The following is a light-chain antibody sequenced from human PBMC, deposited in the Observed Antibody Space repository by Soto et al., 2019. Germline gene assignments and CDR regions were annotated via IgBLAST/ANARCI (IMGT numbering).Light chain of an antibody. CDR2: EIN. CDR1: SSDVGAYDY. CDR3: QSYDMSLNNHV. J-gene: IGLJ1*01. Sequence: QSALTQPPSASGSPGQSVTISCTGTSSDVGAYDYVSWYQQHPGKAPKLMIYEINKRPSGVPDRFSGSKSGNTASLTVSGLQAEDEADYYCQSYDMSLNNHVFGTGTKVTVL. V-gene: IGLV2-8*01.